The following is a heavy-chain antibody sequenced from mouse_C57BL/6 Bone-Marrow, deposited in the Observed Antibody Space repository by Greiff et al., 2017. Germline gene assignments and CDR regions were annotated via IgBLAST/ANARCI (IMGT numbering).Heavy chain of an antibody. CDR2: ISSGSSTI. Sequence: EVKVEESGGGLVKPGGSLTLSCAASGFTFSDYGMHWVRQAPEKGLEWVAYISSGSSTIYYADTVKGRFTISRDNAKNTLFLQMTSLRSEDTAMYYCAYYGSSYGYWYFDVWGTGTTVTVSS. V-gene: IGHV5-17*01. CDR3: AYYGSSYGYWYFDV. J-gene: IGHJ1*03. D-gene: IGHD1-1*01. CDR1: GFTFSDYG.